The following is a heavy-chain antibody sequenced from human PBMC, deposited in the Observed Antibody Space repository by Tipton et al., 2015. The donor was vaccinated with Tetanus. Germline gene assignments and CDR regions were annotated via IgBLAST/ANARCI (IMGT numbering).Heavy chain of an antibody. V-gene: IGHV3-48*03. J-gene: IGHJ4*02. CDR3: ASYYYDSSGYSDY. Sequence: SLRLSCAASGFTFSSYEMNWVRQAPGKGLEWVSYISSSGSTIYYADSVKGRFTISRDNAKNSLYLQMNSLRAEDTAVYYCASYYYDSSGYSDYWGQGTLVTVFS. CDR1: GFTFSSYE. CDR2: ISSSGSTI. D-gene: IGHD3-22*01.